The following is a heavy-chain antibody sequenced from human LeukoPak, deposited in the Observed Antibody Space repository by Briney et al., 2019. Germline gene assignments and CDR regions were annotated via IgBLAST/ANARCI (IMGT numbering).Heavy chain of an antibody. CDR2: IHNSRGT. V-gene: IGHV4-31*03. CDR1: GGSITRDIFY. D-gene: IGHD2-15*01. J-gene: IGHJ5*02. Sequence: SETLSLIYTVSGGSITRDIFYWNWIRQHPGKGLEWIGSIHNSRGTSYNPSLKSRLTISVDTSENQFFLKMSYVTAADTSMYYWGKVGCNSKSWGRGTLVTVSS. CDR3: GKVGCNSKS.